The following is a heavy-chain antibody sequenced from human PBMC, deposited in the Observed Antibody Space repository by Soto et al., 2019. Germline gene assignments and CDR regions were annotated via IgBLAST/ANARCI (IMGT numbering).Heavy chain of an antibody. CDR2: VSGYNDNT. J-gene: IGHJ5*01. CDR1: GYSFRSYG. Sequence: GASVKVSCKASGYSFRSYGINWVRQAPGQGLEWIGWVSGYNDNTKDAQKLQGRITVTTDTSTNISYMELRSLRSDATAVYYCGRSSSMLGAGWSDSWGRGTLVTVSS. V-gene: IGHV1-18*01. D-gene: IGHD2-8*01. CDR3: GRSSSMLGAGWSDS.